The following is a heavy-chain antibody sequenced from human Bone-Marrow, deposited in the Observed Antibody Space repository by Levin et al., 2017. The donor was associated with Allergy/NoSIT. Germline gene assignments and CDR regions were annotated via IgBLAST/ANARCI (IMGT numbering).Heavy chain of an antibody. Sequence: SGPTLVKPTQTLTLTCSFSGFSFTTSGVGLAWIRQPPGEALEWLGLIFWDDDKRYNPSLKSRLTIARDTSKNQIFLTLANMDPVDSGTYYCAHFGPASIFGVAEYFDSWGLGTLVTVSS. V-gene: IGHV2-5*02. CDR1: GFSFTTSGVG. CDR2: IFWDDDK. CDR3: AHFGPASIFGVAEYFDS. D-gene: IGHD3-3*01. J-gene: IGHJ4*02.